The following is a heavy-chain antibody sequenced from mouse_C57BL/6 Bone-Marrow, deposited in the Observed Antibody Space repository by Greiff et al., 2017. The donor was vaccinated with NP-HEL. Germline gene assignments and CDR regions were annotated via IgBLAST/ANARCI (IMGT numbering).Heavy chain of an antibody. Sequence: VKLQESGAELVKPGASVKISCKASGYEFSNYWMNWVKQRPGKGLEWIGQIYPGDGDTNYNGKFKDKATLTADKSSSTAYMQLSRLTSEDSAVYFCARGAYWGQGTLGTVSA. V-gene: IGHV1-80*01. CDR3: ARGAY. CDR1: GYEFSNYW. J-gene: IGHJ3*01. CDR2: IYPGDGDT.